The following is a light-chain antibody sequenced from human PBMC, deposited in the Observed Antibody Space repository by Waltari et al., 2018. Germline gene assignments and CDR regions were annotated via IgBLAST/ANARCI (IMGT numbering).Light chain of an antibody. CDR2: RNN. J-gene: IGLJ2*01. V-gene: IGLV10-54*04. Sequence: QAGLTQPPSVPKDLRQTATLPCTGNSNNVGNQGAAWLQQYQGHPPKLLFYRNNNRPSGISARFSASRSGNTASLTISGLQAEDEAEYYCASYVNSFALVFGGGTKVSVL. CDR3: ASYVNSFALV. CDR1: SNNVGNQG.